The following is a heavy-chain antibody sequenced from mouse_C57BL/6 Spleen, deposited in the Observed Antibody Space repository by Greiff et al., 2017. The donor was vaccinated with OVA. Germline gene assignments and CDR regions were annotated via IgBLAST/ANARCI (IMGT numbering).Heavy chain of an antibody. CDR3: ARDSSGYDYFDY. J-gene: IGHJ2*01. D-gene: IGHD3-2*02. CDR2: INPSTGGT. V-gene: IGHV1-42*01. CDR1: GYSFTGYY. Sequence: EVQLQQSGPELVKPGASVKISCKASGYSFTGYYMNWVKQSPEKSLEWIGEINPSTGGTTYNQKFKAKATLTVDKSSSTAYMQLKSLTSEDSAVYYCARDSSGYDYFDYWGQGTTLTVSS.